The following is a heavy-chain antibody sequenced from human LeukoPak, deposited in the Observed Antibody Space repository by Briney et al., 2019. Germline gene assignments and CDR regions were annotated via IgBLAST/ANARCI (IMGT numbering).Heavy chain of an antibody. CDR3: ARHSSAVVTPNALVY. CDR2: MYYSGST. V-gene: IGHV4-59*08. D-gene: IGHD4-23*01. Sequence: SETLSLTCTVSGVSTSSYYWSWIRQPPGKGLDWIGYMYYSGSTNYNPSLKSRVTISVDTSKNQFSLKLSSVTAADTAVYYCARHSSAVVTPNALVYWGQGTLVTVSS. J-gene: IGHJ4*02. CDR1: GVSTSSYY.